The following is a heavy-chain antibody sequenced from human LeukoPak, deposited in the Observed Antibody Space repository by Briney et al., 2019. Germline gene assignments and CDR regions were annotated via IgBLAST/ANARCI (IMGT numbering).Heavy chain of an antibody. D-gene: IGHD3-9*01. V-gene: IGHV4-59*01. CDR3: ARDRYSRFDP. CDR2: IYYSGST. Sequence: SETLSLTRTVSGGSISSYYWSWIRQPPGKGLEWIGYIYYSGSTNYNPSLKSRVTISVDTSKNQFSLKLSSVTAADTAVYYCARDRYSRFDPWGQGTLVTVSS. J-gene: IGHJ5*02. CDR1: GGSISSYY.